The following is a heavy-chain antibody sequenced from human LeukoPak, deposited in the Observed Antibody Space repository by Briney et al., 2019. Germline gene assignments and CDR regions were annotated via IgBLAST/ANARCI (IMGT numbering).Heavy chain of an antibody. CDR1: GFTFSNNA. CDR3: VRGRLASGSCLDY. V-gene: IGHV3-23*01. D-gene: IGHD1-26*01. CDR2: INGGGSGT. J-gene: IGHJ4*02. Sequence: GGSLRLSCAASGFTFSNNAMHWVRQAPGKGLEWVSAINGGGSGTFYADSVKGRFTVSRDNSRNTLNLQMSSLRTEDTALYYCVRGRLASGSCLDYWGQGTLVTVSS.